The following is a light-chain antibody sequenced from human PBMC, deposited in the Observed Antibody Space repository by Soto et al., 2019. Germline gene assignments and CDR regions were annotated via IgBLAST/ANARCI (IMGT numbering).Light chain of an antibody. CDR2: DVT. V-gene: IGLV2-11*01. CDR3: SSYAGSNNLV. CDR1: ISDVAAYNY. J-gene: IGLJ2*01. Sequence: QSALTQPRSVSGSPGQSVTISCTGTISDVAAYNYVSWYQHHPGKAPKLLISDVTKRPSWVPDRFSGSKSGSTASLTISELQAEDEADYYCSSYAGSNNLVFGGGTQLTVL.